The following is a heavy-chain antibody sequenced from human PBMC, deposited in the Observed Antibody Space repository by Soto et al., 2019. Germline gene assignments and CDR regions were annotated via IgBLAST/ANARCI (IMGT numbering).Heavy chain of an antibody. V-gene: IGHV4-59*11. CDR3: ARANWYFDY. D-gene: IGHD7-27*01. CDR2: IYYSGST. CDR1: GGSINDPY. Sequence: PSETLSLTCTVSGGSINDPYWSWIRQPPGQGLEWIGYIYYSGSTNYSPSLKSRVTISVDTSKNQFSLKLSSLTAADTAIYYCARANWYFDYWGQGTLVTVSS. J-gene: IGHJ4*02.